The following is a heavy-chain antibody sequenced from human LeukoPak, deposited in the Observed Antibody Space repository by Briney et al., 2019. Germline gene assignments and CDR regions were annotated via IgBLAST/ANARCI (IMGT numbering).Heavy chain of an antibody. CDR2: INPSGGST. CDR1: GYTFTSYY. D-gene: IGHD1-26*01. V-gene: IGHV1-46*01. Sequence: ASVKVSCKASGYTFTSYYMHWVRQAPGQGLEWMGIINPSGGSTSYAQKFQGRVAMTRDTSTSTVYVELSSLRSEDTAVYYCARAQRTPQSPRGPFDYWGQGTLVTVSS. CDR3: ARAQRTPQSPRGPFDY. J-gene: IGHJ4*02.